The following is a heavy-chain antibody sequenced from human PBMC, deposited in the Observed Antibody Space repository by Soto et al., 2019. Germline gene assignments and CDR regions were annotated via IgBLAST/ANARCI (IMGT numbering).Heavy chain of an antibody. J-gene: IGHJ4*02. V-gene: IGHV3-7*03. CDR3: ARGDFGDYVIRGFGY. Sequence: EVQLVESGGGLVQPGGSLRLSCAASGFTFNTYWMSWVRQAPGKGPQWVANIKPDGRSTYSVDSLKGRFSVSRDNAKNSLYLQMNSLRAEDTAVYYCARGDFGDYVIRGFGYWGQGALVTVSS. CDR1: GFTFNTYW. D-gene: IGHD4-17*01. CDR2: IKPDGRST.